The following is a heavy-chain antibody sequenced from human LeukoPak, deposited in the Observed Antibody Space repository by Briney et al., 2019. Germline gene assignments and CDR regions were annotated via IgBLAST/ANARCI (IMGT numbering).Heavy chain of an antibody. V-gene: IGHV4-39*07. CDR3: ARSRPPSAGIRFNWFDP. J-gene: IGHJ5*02. CDR1: GGSISSSSYY. CDR2: INHSGST. D-gene: IGHD6-13*01. Sequence: SETLSLTCTVSGGSISSSSYYWSWIRQPPGKGLEWIGEINHSGSTNYNPSLKSRVTISVDTSKNQFSLKLSSVTAADTAVYYCARSRPPSAGIRFNWFDPWGQGTLVTVSS.